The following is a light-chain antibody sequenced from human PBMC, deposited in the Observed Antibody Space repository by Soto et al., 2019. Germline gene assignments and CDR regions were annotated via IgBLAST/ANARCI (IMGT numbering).Light chain of an antibody. CDR1: SSDVGGYNY. Sequence: QSALTQPASVSGSPGQSITIYCTGTSSDVGGYNYVSWYQQHPGKAPKLMIYDVSNRPSGVSNRFSGSKSGNTASLTISGLQAEDEADYYCSSYTSSSTVVFGGRTKVTVL. CDR2: DVS. CDR3: SSYTSSSTVV. J-gene: IGLJ2*01. V-gene: IGLV2-14*01.